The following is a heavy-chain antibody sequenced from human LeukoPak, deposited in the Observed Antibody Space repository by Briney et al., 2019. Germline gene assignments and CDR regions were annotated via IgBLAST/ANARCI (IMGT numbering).Heavy chain of an antibody. CDR3: ASGGKYCTGGACYGD. CDR2: IYSGGAT. J-gene: IGHJ4*02. V-gene: IGHV3-53*01. Sequence: GGSLRLSCAASGFIVSDDYISWVRQTPGKGLEWVSVIYSGGATFYTDSVKGRFTISRDNSKNTVHLQMNSLRAEDTAVYYCASGGKYCTGGACYGDWGQGTLVTVSS. CDR1: GFIVSDDY. D-gene: IGHD2-8*02.